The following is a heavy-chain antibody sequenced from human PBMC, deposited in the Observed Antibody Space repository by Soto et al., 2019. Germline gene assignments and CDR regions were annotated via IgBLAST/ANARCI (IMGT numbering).Heavy chain of an antibody. CDR1: GGSVSSGSYY. V-gene: IGHV4-61*01. CDR3: GGEGGSSWYYYGMDV. D-gene: IGHD6-13*01. J-gene: IGHJ6*02. CDR2: IYYSGST. Sequence: QVQLQESGPGLVKPSETLSLTCTVSGGSVSSGSYYWSWIRQPPGKGLEWIGYIYYSGSTNYNPSLNSRVTRSVDPSKNQFSLKLSSVTAADTAVHYCGGEGGSSWYYYGMDVWGQGTTVTVSS.